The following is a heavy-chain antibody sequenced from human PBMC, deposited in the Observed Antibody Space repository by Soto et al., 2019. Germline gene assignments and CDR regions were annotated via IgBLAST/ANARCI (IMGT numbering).Heavy chain of an antibody. V-gene: IGHV4-34*01. CDR1: GGSFSGYY. CDR3: ARVLADGSGSYSPMDV. CDR2: INHSGST. D-gene: IGHD3-10*01. Sequence: SDTLSLTCAVYGGSFSGYYWSWIRQPPGKGLEWIGEINHSGSTNYNPSLKSRVTISVDTSKNQFSLKLSSVTAADTAVYYCARVLADGSGSYSPMDVWGKGTTVTVSS. J-gene: IGHJ6*04.